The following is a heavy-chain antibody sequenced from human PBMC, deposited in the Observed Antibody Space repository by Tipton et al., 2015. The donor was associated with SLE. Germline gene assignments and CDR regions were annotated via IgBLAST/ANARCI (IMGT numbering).Heavy chain of an antibody. Sequence: TLSLTCTVSGGSITASTYYWGWSRQPPGKGLEWIGSVYHNGVTDYNPSLRSRVTTSVDTSKNHFSLKVRSVTAADTALYYCARHLSASYSVDYWGQGKLVTVA. CDR2: VYHNGVT. D-gene: IGHD1-26*01. V-gene: IGHV4-39*07. J-gene: IGHJ4*02. CDR3: ARHLSASYSVDY. CDR1: GGSITASTYY.